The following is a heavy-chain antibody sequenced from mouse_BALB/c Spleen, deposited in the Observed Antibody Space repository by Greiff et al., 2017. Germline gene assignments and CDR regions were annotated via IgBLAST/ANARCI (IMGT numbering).Heavy chain of an antibody. Sequence: EVQLQQSGTVLARPGASVKMSCKASGYTFTSYWMHWVKQRPGQGLEWIGAIYPGNSDTSYNQKFKGKAKLTAVTSTSTAYMELSSLTNEDSAVYYCTRVDYYYGSSHYFDYWGQGTTLTVSS. CDR3: TRVDYYYGSSHYFDY. V-gene: IGHV1-5*01. D-gene: IGHD1-1*01. J-gene: IGHJ2*01. CDR1: GYTFTSYW. CDR2: IYPGNSDT.